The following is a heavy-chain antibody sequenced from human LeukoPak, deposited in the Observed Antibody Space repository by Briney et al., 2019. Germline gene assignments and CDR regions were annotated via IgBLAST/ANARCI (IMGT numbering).Heavy chain of an antibody. D-gene: IGHD2-2*01. CDR1: GFTFSSYG. CDR2: IWYDGSNK. J-gene: IGHJ5*02. V-gene: IGHV3-33*01. CDR3: ARDSGAAISWFDP. Sequence: PGGSLRLSCAASGFTFSSYGMHCVRQAPGKGLEWVAVIWYDGSNKYYADSVKGRFTISRDNSKNTLYLQMNSLRAEDTAVYYCARDSGAAISWFDPWGQGTLVTVSS.